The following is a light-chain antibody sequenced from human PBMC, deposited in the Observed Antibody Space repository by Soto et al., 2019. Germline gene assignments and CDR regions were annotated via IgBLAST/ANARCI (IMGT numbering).Light chain of an antibody. CDR3: QQANSFPFT. J-gene: IGKJ3*01. V-gene: IGKV1-12*01. CDR1: RGISSW. Sequence: DILMTQSPSSLYASVGDRVTMTCRASRGISSWLAWYQQKPGKAPKLLIYAASNLQSGVPSRFSGSGSGTDFTLTISSLQPEDFATYYCQQANSFPFTFGPGTKVDIK. CDR2: AAS.